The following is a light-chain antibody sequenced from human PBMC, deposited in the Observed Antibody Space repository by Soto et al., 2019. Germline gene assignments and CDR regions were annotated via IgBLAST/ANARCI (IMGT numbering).Light chain of an antibody. CDR1: QTISRW. CDR2: KAS. V-gene: IGKV1-5*03. CDR3: LLYSTYPLT. Sequence: THSPSTRTKAEGKRATNTRLASQTISRWLAWYQQKPGKAPKLLIYKASTLKSGVPSRFSGSGSGTEFTLTISSLQTDDFASYCCLLYSTYPLTFGGGTKVDIK. J-gene: IGKJ4*01.